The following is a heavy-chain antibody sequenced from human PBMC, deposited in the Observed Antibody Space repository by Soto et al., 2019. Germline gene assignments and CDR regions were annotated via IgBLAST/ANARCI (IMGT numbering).Heavy chain of an antibody. D-gene: IGHD3-22*01. V-gene: IGHV3-15*01. CDR1: GFTFSDTY. J-gene: IGHJ4*02. Sequence: PGGSLRLFCPTSGFTFSDTYLSWVRQAPGKGLEWVGRIKRQADGGTTDYAAAVKDRFTISRDDSKNTLYLQMNSLKTEDTAVYYCTTGLSNGYYNFDYWGQGTLVTVSS. CDR2: IKRQADGGTT. CDR3: TTGLSNGYYNFDY.